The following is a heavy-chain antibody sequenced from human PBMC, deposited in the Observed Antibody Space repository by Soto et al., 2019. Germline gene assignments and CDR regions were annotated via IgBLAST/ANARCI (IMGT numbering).Heavy chain of an antibody. V-gene: IGHV1-18*01. CDR1: GYTFISYG. J-gene: IGHJ4*02. Sequence: ASVKVSCKASGYTFISYGFSWVRQAPGQGLEWMGWISAYNGNTNYAQKLQGRVTMTTDTSTSTAYMELRSLRSDDTAVYYCARAPYCSGDSCYSDATFDYWGQGTLVTVSS. D-gene: IGHD2-15*01. CDR3: ARAPYCSGDSCYSDATFDY. CDR2: ISAYNGNT.